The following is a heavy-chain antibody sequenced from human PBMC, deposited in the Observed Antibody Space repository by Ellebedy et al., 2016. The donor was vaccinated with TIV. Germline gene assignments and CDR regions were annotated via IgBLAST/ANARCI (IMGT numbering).Heavy chain of an antibody. CDR1: GYTLTELS. D-gene: IGHD3-10*01. V-gene: IGHV1-24*01. Sequence: ASVKVSXXVSGYTLTELSMHWVRQAPGKGLEWMGGFDPEDGETIYAQKFQGRVTMTEDTSTDTAYMELSSLRSEDTAVYYCATDRITMVRGVIKPLYYGMDVWGQGTTVTVSS. CDR2: FDPEDGET. CDR3: ATDRITMVRGVIKPLYYGMDV. J-gene: IGHJ6*02.